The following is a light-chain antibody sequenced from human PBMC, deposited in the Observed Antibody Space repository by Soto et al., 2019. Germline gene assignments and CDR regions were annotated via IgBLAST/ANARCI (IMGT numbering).Light chain of an antibody. V-gene: IGLV2-14*03. CDR1: SSDVGGENY. J-gene: IGLJ1*01. Sequence: QSVLTQPASVSGSPGQSITISCTGTSSDVGGENYFSWYQQHPGRAPKLMIYDVSDRPSGGSNRFSGSKSCNTASLTISGLQAEDEADYYCSLYSTTCTLVFGAGTKGTVL. CDR3: SLYSTTCTLV. CDR2: DVS.